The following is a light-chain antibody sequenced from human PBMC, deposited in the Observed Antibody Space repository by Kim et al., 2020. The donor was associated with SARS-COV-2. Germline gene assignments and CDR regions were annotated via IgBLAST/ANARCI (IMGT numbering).Light chain of an antibody. V-gene: IGLV3-19*01. CDR1: SLRSYY. CDR3: NSRDTNDIVL. Sequence: SVALGQTVRFTCQGDSLRSYYETWYQQKPGQAPILLIYGKNNRTSGIPDRFSGSSSGNTASLTITGTQAGDEADYYCNSRDTNDIVLFGGGTQLTVL. CDR2: GKN. J-gene: IGLJ2*01.